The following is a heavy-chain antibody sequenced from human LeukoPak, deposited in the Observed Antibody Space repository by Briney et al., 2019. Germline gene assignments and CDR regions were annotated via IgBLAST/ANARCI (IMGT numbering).Heavy chain of an antibody. CDR2: ISSNGGST. Sequence: GGSLRLSCAASGFTFSSYAMHWVRQAPGKGLEYVSAISSNGGSTYYANSVKGRFTISRDNSKNTLYLQMGSLGAEDMAVYYCARFYCSSSSCLFDYWGQGTLVTVSS. J-gene: IGHJ4*02. CDR1: GFTFSSYA. V-gene: IGHV3-64*01. D-gene: IGHD2-2*01. CDR3: ARFYCSSSSCLFDY.